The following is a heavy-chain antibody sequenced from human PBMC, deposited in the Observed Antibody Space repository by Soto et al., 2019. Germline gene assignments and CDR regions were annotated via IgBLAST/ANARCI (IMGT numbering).Heavy chain of an antibody. J-gene: IGHJ5*02. V-gene: IGHV4-4*07. D-gene: IGHD4-17*01. CDR3: VRDGSKTLRDCFDP. CDR1: GGSMSKFY. CDR2: VYATGTS. Sequence: SETLSLTCSVSGGSMSKFYWSWIRKAAGKGLEWMGRVYATGTSDYNPSLRSRIAMSVDISKKTFSLRLRSVTAADTGVYYCVRDGSKTLRDCFDPWGQGILVTVSS.